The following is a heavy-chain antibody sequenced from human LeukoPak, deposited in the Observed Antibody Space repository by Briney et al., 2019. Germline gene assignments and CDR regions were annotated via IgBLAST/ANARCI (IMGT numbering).Heavy chain of an antibody. CDR3: ASHDWFDP. CDR1: EFIVSNNY. CDR2: MYTGGST. V-gene: IGHV3-66*04. Sequence: GGSLRLSWAASEFIVSNNYMSWVRQAPGKGLEWVSVMYTGGSTYYADSVKGRFTISRDNSKNTLYLQMNSLRVEDTAVYYCASHDWFDPWGQGTLVTVSS. J-gene: IGHJ5*02.